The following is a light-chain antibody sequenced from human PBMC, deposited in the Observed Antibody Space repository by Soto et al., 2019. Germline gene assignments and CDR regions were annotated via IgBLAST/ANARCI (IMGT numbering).Light chain of an antibody. J-gene: IGKJ4*01. CDR1: QPINSC. CDR2: AAS. Sequence: DIEMTQSPSSVSASVGDRVTLTCRANQPINSCLAWYQQKLGKAPKLLIYAASSLQSGVPTRFSGTGSGTDFTLTINSLQPEDFGNYYCQQTMTFPFTFGGGTKVAIK. V-gene: IGKV1D-12*01. CDR3: QQTMTFPFT.